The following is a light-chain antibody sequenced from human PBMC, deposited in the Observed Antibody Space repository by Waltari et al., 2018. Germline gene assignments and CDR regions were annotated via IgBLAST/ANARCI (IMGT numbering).Light chain of an antibody. CDR3: SSYTSSITLE. V-gene: IGLV2-18*02. CDR2: KVS. J-gene: IGLJ2*01. Sequence: YQQSPGPAPRLMIYKVSNGPSCVPDRFSASKSGNTSSLTISGLQAEDEADDYGSSYTSSITLEFGGGTKLTVL.